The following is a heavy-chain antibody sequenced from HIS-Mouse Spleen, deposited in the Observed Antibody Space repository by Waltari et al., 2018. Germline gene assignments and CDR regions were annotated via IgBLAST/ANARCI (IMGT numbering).Heavy chain of an antibody. D-gene: IGHD6-13*01. CDR2: ISYDGSNK. Sequence: QVQLVESGGGVVQPGRSLRLSCAASGFTFSSYAMHWVRQAPGKGLEWVAVISYDGSNKYYADSVKGRFTISRDNSKNTLYLQMNSLRAEDTAVYYCVREPRSSWYIFDYWGQGTLVTVSS. J-gene: IGHJ4*02. CDR1: GFTFSSYA. CDR3: VREPRSSWYIFDY. V-gene: IGHV3-30-3*01.